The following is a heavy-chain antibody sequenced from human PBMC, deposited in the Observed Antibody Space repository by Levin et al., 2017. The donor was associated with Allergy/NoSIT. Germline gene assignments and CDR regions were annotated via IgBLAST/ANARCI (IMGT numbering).Heavy chain of an antibody. CDR1: GYIFSNYD. CDR3: ARGKNFSDYVWFDL. Sequence: ASVKVSCRASGYIFSNYDINWVRQASGKGPEWMGWMNPKSGKTAYAQRFHGRVSMTGDPSVNTAYMELSRLGFDDTAVYFCARGKNFSDYVWFDLWGQGTLVSVSS. D-gene: IGHD4/OR15-4a*01. J-gene: IGHJ5*02. CDR2: MNPKSGKT. V-gene: IGHV1-8*02.